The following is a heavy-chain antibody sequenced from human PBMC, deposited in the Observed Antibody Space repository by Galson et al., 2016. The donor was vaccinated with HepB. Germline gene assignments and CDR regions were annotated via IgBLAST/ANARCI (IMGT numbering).Heavy chain of an antibody. CDR1: GFTFSSSW. V-gene: IGHV3-7*03. Sequence: SLRLSCAASGFTFSSSWMNWVRQTPGKGLEWVANINRDGSEKRYVESVRGRFTISRDNAENSLYLQMNSLTAEDTAVYFCAGWGASGNFWGQGILVTVSS. D-gene: IGHD6-19*01. CDR2: INRDGSEK. J-gene: IGHJ4*02. CDR3: AGWGASGNF.